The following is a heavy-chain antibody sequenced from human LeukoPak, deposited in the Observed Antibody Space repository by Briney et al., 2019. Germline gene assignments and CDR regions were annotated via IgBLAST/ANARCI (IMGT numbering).Heavy chain of an antibody. V-gene: IGHV3-9*01. D-gene: IGHD1-26*01. J-gene: IGHJ3*02. CDR2: ISWNSGSI. CDR1: GFTFDDYA. CDR3: AKVGSTSNDAFDI. Sequence: PGGSLRLSCAASGFTFDDYAMHWVRQAPGKGLEWVSGISWNSGSIGYADSVKGRFTISRGNAKNSLYLQMNSLRAEDTALYYCAKVGSTSNDAFDIWGQGTMVTVSS.